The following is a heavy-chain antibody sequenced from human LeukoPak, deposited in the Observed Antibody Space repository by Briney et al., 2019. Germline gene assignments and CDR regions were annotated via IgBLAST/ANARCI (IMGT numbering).Heavy chain of an antibody. CDR1: GYTFTGYY. D-gene: IGHD2-15*01. V-gene: IGHV1-69*05. J-gene: IGHJ6*03. Sequence: SVKVSCKASGYTFTGYYMHWVRQAPGQGLEWMGGIIPIFGTANYAQKFQGRVTITTDESTSTAYMELSSLRSEDTAVYYCARSEGYCSGGSCPDRRYYYYYYYMDVWGKGTTVTVSS. CDR3: ARSEGYCSGGSCPDRRYYYYYYYMDV. CDR2: IIPIFGTA.